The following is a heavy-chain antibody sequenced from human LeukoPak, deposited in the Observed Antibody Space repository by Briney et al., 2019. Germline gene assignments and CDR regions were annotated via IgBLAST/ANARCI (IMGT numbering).Heavy chain of an antibody. CDR3: AKDLPTKCRGDCPSDY. V-gene: IGHV3-23*01. J-gene: IGHJ4*02. CDR2: ISDNGGRT. CDR1: GFTFRSYA. D-gene: IGHD2-21*02. Sequence: GGSPRLSCAASGFTFRSYAMNWVRQAPGKGLEWVSHISDNGGRTYYAESVKGRFAISRDNSKNTLYLQMNSLRVEDTALYYCAKDLPTKCRGDCPSDYWGQGTLVTVSS.